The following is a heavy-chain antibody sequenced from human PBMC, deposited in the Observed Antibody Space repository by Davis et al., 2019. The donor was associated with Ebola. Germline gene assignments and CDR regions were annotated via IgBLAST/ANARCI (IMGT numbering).Heavy chain of an antibody. CDR3: ARVFYDFWSGYYYGMDV. CDR2: ISSSGSTI. CDR1: GFTFSDYY. J-gene: IGHJ6*02. Sequence: GGSLRLSCAASGFTFSDYYTSWIRQAPGKGLEWVSYISSSGSTIYYADSVKGRITISRDNAKNSLYLQMNSLRAEDTAVYYCARVFYDFWSGYYYGMDVWGQGTTVTVSS. V-gene: IGHV3-11*01. D-gene: IGHD3-3*01.